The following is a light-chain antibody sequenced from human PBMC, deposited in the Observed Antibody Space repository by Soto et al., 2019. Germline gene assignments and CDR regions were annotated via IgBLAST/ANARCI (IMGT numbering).Light chain of an antibody. J-gene: IGKJ1*01. CDR2: AAS. CDR1: QTVTNRY. V-gene: IGKV3-20*01. CDR3: QQYNSYSWT. Sequence: ETVLTPSPGTLSLSPGERATLSCRASQTVTNRYVAWYQHQPGQAPRVLIYAASNRTPGIPDRFSGSGSGTEFTLTISSLQPDDFATYYCQQYNSYSWTFGQGTKVDIK.